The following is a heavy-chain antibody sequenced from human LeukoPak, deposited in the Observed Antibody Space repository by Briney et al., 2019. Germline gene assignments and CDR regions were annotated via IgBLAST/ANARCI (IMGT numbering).Heavy chain of an antibody. J-gene: IGHJ5*02. CDR2: INWNGGSR. V-gene: IGHV3-20*01. CDR1: GFKFDDYG. D-gene: IGHD2-2*02. Sequence: GGSLRLSCAASGFKFDDYGMSWVRQVPGKGLEWVSGINWNGGSRGYADSVKGRFTISRDNAENSVYLQMSSLRSEDTAFYHCARDRCSSTSCYNTPNWFDPWGQGTLVTVSS. CDR3: ARDRCSSTSCYNTPNWFDP.